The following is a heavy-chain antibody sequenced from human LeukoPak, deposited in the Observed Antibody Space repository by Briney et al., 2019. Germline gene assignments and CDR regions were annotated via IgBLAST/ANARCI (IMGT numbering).Heavy chain of an antibody. J-gene: IGHJ3*02. CDR1: GGSISSYY. Sequence: PSETLSLTCTVSGGSISSYYWSWIRQPPGKGLEWIGYIYYSGSTNYNPSLKSRVTISVDTSKNQFSLKLSSVTAADTAMHYCARHPRVLRYFDWSTDAFDIWGQGTMVTVSS. CDR2: IYYSGST. CDR3: ARHPRVLRYFDWSTDAFDI. V-gene: IGHV4-59*08. D-gene: IGHD3-9*01.